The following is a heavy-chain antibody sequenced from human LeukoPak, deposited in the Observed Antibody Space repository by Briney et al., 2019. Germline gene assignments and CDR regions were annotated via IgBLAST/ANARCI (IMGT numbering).Heavy chain of an antibody. CDR2: INAGNGNT. J-gene: IGHJ4*02. CDR1: GYTFTSYA. V-gene: IGHV1-3*01. CDR3: ARARGPDIPMGDY. D-gene: IGHD3-9*01. Sequence: ASVKVSCKASGYTFTSYAMHWVRQAPGQRLEWMGWINAGNGNTKYSQKFQGRVTITRDTSASTAYMELSSLRSEDTAVYYCARARGPDIPMGDYWGQGTLVTVSS.